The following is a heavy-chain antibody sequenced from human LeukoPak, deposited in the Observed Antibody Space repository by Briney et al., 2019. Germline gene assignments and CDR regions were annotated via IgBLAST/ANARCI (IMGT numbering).Heavy chain of an antibody. Sequence: SETLSLTCTISGGSISSSSYHWGWIRQPPGKGLEWIGSIYYSGSTYYNPSLKSRVTISVDTSKNQFSLKLSSVTAADTAVYYCARGLYLNWFDPWGQGTLVTVSS. CDR1: GGSISSSSYH. CDR2: IYYSGST. CDR3: ARGLYLNWFDP. D-gene: IGHD2/OR15-2a*01. V-gene: IGHV4-39*07. J-gene: IGHJ5*02.